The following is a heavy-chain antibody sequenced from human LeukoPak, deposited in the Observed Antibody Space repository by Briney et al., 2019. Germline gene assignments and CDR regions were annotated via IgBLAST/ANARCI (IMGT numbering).Heavy chain of an antibody. D-gene: IGHD5-12*01. Sequence: SETLSLTCTVSGGSISTYYWSWIRQPPGKGLEWIGHIYYSGGTNYNPSLKSRVTMSVDTSKNQFSLKLSSVTAADTAVYYCARGGGGYAFDYWGQGTLVTVSS. CDR2: IYYSGGT. CDR1: GGSISTYY. J-gene: IGHJ4*02. CDR3: ARGGGGYAFDY. V-gene: IGHV4-59*01.